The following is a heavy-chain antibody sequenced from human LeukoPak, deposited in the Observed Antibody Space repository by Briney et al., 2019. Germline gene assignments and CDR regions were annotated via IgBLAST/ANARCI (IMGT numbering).Heavy chain of an antibody. CDR1: GFTVSSNF. V-gene: IGHV3-66*01. J-gene: IGHJ4*02. Sequence: PGGSLRLSCAASGFTVSSNFMSWVRQAPGKGLEWVSVIYSSGSTYYADSVKGRFTISRHNSKNTLYLQMNSLRAEDTAVYYCARDANYYYDSSGDDLAWGQGTLVTVSS. D-gene: IGHD3-22*01. CDR3: ARDANYYYDSSGDDLA. CDR2: IYSSGST.